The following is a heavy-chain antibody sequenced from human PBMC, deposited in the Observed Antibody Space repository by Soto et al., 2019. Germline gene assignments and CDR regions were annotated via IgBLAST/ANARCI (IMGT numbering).Heavy chain of an antibody. CDR2: FDPEDGET. J-gene: IGHJ4*02. V-gene: IGHV1-24*01. CDR3: ATMARITIFGVVSLYYFDY. Sequence: ASVKVSCKVSGYTLTELSMHWVRQAPGKGLEWVGGFDPEDGETIYAQKFQGRVTMTEDTSTDTAYMELSSLRSEDTAVYYCATMARITIFGVVSLYYFDYWGQGTLVTVSS. D-gene: IGHD3-3*01. CDR1: GYTLTELS.